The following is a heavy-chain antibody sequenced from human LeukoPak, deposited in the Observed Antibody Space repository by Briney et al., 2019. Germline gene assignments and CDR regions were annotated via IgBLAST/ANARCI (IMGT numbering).Heavy chain of an antibody. Sequence: GRSLRLSCAASGFTFSSYAMHWVRQAPGKGLEWVAVISYDGSNKYYADSVKGRFTISRDNSKNTLYLQMNSLRAEDTAVYYCARDQNYYDSSGWAVDAFDIWGQGTMVTVSS. CDR2: ISYDGSNK. D-gene: IGHD3-22*01. CDR3: ARDQNYYDSSGWAVDAFDI. CDR1: GFTFSSYA. V-gene: IGHV3-30-3*01. J-gene: IGHJ3*02.